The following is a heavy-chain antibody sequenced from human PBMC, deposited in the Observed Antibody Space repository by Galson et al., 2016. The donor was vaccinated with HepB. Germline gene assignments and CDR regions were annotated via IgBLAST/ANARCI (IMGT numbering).Heavy chain of an antibody. V-gene: IGHV5-51*01. Sequence: QSGAEVKKSGESLKISCKASGSKFGYYWIGWVRQVPGKGLEWMGIFYPGDSDARYSPSFQGQVTFTADESTSTAYLQWTSLKPSDTAMYYCARQEQLSSRPWYFDVWGRGTLLTVSS. CDR3: ARQEQLSSRPWYFDV. D-gene: IGHD1/OR15-1a*01. J-gene: IGHJ2*01. CDR2: FYPGDSDA. CDR1: GSKFGYYW.